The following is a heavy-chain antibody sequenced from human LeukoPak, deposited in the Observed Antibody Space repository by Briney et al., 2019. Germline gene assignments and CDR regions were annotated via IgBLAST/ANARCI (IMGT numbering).Heavy chain of an antibody. CDR2: FDPEDGEI. V-gene: IGHV1-24*01. J-gene: IGHJ3*02. D-gene: IGHD5-12*01. Sequence: GASVKVSCKVSGYTLTELSMHWVRQAPGKGLEWMAGFDPEDGEIIYAQKFQGRVTMTRNTSISTAYMELSSLRSEDTAVYYCARVRYSGYDYVNAFDIWGQGTMVTVSS. CDR3: ARVRYSGYDYVNAFDI. CDR1: GYTLTELS.